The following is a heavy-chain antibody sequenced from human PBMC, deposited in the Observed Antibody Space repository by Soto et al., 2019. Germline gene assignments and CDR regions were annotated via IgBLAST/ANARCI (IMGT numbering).Heavy chain of an antibody. D-gene: IGHD2-15*01. Sequence: QLQLQESGPGLVKPSETLSLTCTVSGGSISSSSYYWGWIRQPPGKGLEWIGSIYYSGSTYYNPSLKSRVTISVDTSKNQFSRKLSSVTAADTAVYYCARPYCSGGSCYSGMDVWGQGSTVTVSS. V-gene: IGHV4-39*01. CDR3: ARPYCSGGSCYSGMDV. CDR1: GGSISSSSYY. CDR2: IYYSGST. J-gene: IGHJ6*02.